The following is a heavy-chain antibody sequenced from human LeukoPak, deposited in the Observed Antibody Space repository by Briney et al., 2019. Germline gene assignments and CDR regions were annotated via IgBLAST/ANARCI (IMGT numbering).Heavy chain of an antibody. CDR2: ISGSGGTT. CDR3: AKGSYYDSPDAFDI. Sequence: PGGSLRLSCAASGFTFSSYAMHWVRQAPGKGLEWVSAISGSGGTTYYADSVKGRFTISRDNSKNTLHLQMNSLRAEDTAIYYCAKGSYYDSPDAFDIWGQGTMVTVSS. D-gene: IGHD3-22*01. J-gene: IGHJ3*02. V-gene: IGHV3-23*01. CDR1: GFTFSSYA.